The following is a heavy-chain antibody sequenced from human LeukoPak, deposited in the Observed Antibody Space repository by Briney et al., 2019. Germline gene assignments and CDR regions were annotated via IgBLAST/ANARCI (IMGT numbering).Heavy chain of an antibody. CDR2: ISGSGGST. Sequence: GGSLRLSCAASGFTFSSYAMSWVRQAPGKGLEWVSAISGSGGSTYYADSVKGRFTISRDNSKNTLYLQMNSLRAEDTAVYYCARGTRANWDLHDYWGQGTLVTVSS. CDR1: GFTFSSYA. D-gene: IGHD7-27*01. J-gene: IGHJ4*02. CDR3: ARGTRANWDLHDY. V-gene: IGHV3-23*01.